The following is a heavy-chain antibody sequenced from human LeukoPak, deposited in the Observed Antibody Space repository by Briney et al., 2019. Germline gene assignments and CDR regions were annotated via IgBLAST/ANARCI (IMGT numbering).Heavy chain of an antibody. Sequence: ASVKVSCKASGYTFTSYDINWVRQATGQGLEWMGWMNPNSGNTGYAQKFQGRVTITRNTSISTAYMELSSLRSEDTAVYYCARAGRGADCSYYYYMDVWGKGTTVTVSS. D-gene: IGHD2-21*02. J-gene: IGHJ6*03. V-gene: IGHV1-8*03. CDR2: MNPNSGNT. CDR1: GYTFTSYD. CDR3: ARAGRGADCSYYYYMDV.